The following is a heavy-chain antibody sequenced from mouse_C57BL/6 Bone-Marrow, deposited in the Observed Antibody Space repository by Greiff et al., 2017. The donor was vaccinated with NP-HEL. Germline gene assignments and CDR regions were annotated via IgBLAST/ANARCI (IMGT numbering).Heavy chain of an antibody. V-gene: IGHV1-52*01. Sequence: VQLQQPGAELVRPGSSVKLSCTASGYTFTSYWMHWVKQRPIQGLEWIGNIDPSDSETHYNQKFKDKATLTVDKSSSTAYMQLSSLTSEDSAVYYCTRLSPYWYFDVWGTGTTVTVSS. CDR2: IDPSDSET. CDR1: GYTFTSYW. CDR3: TRLSPYWYFDV. J-gene: IGHJ1*03.